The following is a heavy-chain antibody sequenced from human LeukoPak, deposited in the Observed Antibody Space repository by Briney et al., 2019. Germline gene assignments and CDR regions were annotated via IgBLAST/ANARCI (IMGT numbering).Heavy chain of an antibody. V-gene: IGHV3-13*04. CDR3: ARAVGPFDY. CDR2: IGKGGDT. Sequence: GGSLRLSCAASGLTFSTYDMHWVRQATGEGLEWVSGIGKGGDTYYVGSVKGRFTISRENAKNSLYLQMNSLRAEDTAVYYCARAVGPFDYWGQGTLVTVSS. CDR1: GLTFSTYD. J-gene: IGHJ4*02.